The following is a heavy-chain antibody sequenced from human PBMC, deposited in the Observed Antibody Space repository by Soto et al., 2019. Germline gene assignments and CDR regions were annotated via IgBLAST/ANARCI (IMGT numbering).Heavy chain of an antibody. Sequence: GGSLRLSCAASGFTFRNYGTNWVRQAPGKGLEWVSYIGIGSSTKYYADSVKGRFTISRDNAKNSLYLQMNSLRAEDTAVYYCARDGLDIVLVPAAVEYYYYGMDVWGQGTTVTVSS. D-gene: IGHD2-2*01. CDR2: IGIGSSTK. J-gene: IGHJ6*02. V-gene: IGHV3-48*01. CDR1: GFTFRNYG. CDR3: ARDGLDIVLVPAAVEYYYYGMDV.